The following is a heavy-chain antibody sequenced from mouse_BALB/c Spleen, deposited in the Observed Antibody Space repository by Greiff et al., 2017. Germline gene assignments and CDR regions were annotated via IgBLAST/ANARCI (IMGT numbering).Heavy chain of an antibody. CDR2: ISTYYGDA. J-gene: IGHJ4*01. V-gene: IGHV1S137*01. Sequence: VQLQQSGAELVRPGVSVKISCKGSGYTFTDYAMHWVKQSHAKSLEWIGVISTYYGDASYNQKFKGKATMTVDKSSSTAYMELARLTSEDSAIYYCAREGTDYSMDYWGQGTSVTVSS. CDR3: AREGTDYSMDY. D-gene: IGHD3-3*01. CDR1: GYTFTDYA.